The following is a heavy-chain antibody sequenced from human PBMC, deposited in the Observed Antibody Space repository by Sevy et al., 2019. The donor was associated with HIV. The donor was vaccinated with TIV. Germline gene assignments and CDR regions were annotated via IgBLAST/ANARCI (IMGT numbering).Heavy chain of an antibody. CDR1: GGSISSSSYY. Sequence: SETLSLTCTVSGGSISSSSYYWGWIRQPPGKGLEWIGSIYYSGSTYYNPSLKSRVTISVDTSKNQFSLKLGSVTAADTAVYYCASGSLTGYSSGWYVNWGQGTLVTVSS. CDR2: IYYSGST. CDR3: ASGSLTGYSSGWYVN. D-gene: IGHD6-19*01. J-gene: IGHJ4*02. V-gene: IGHV4-39*01.